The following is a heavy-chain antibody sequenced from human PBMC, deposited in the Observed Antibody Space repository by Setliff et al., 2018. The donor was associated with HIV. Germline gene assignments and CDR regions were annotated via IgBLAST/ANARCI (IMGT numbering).Heavy chain of an antibody. Sequence: SETLSLTCTVSGGSISSGDYYWSWIRQPAGKELEWIGRIYTSGSTDYNPSLKSRVTISLDTSKNQFSLKVNSVTAADTAVYYCARHVVVVITVPNWFDPWGQGTLVTVSS. V-gene: IGHV4-61*02. CDR3: ARHVVVVITVPNWFDP. CDR2: IYTSGST. J-gene: IGHJ5*02. D-gene: IGHD3-22*01. CDR1: GGSISSGDYY.